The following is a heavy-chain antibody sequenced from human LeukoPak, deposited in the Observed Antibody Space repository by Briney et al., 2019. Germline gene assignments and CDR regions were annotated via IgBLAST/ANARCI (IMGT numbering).Heavy chain of an antibody. D-gene: IGHD6-19*01. CDR2: INHSGGT. CDR1: GGSFSGYY. V-gene: IGHV4-34*01. CDR3: ARYDSSIAVAGMGFDY. J-gene: IGHJ4*02. Sequence: SETLSLTCAVYGGSFSGYYWSWIRQPPGKGLEWIGEINHSGGTNYNPSLKSRDTISVDKSKNQFSLKLSSVTAADTAVYYCARYDSSIAVAGMGFDYWGQGTLVTVSS.